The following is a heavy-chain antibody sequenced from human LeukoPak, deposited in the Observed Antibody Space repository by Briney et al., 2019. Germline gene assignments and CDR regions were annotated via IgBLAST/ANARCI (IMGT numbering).Heavy chain of an antibody. CDR3: AKDKDTPATAQPQRGYFES. CDR2: IWYDGSHQ. D-gene: IGHD2-15*01. J-gene: IGHJ4*02. Sequence: GGSLRLSCAASGFPFSGSGMHWVRQAPGKGLEWVAVIWYDGSHQYYADSVKGRFTISRDNSKNTLDLQMNSLRVEETAVYFCAKDKDTPATAQPQRGYFESWGQGTLVTVSS. CDR1: GFPFSGSG. V-gene: IGHV3-33*06.